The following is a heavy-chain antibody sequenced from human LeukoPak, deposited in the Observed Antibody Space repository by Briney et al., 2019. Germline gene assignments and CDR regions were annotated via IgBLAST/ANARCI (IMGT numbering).Heavy chain of an antibody. Sequence: GGSLRLSCEPSGFPFSSYWMLWVRQTPGKGLVWVSRISGDGTIKTYADFVRGRFIVSRDNTKNILYLQMNSLKVEDTATYFCSRSQFDYWGQGVLVTVSS. CDR2: ISGDGTIK. CDR1: GFPFSSYW. CDR3: SRSQFDY. V-gene: IGHV3-74*03. J-gene: IGHJ4*02.